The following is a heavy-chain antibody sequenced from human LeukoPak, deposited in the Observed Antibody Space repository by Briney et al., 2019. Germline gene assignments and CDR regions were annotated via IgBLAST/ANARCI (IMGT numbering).Heavy chain of an antibody. Sequence: GGSLRLSCAASGFTFSSYAMTWVRQAPGKGLEWVSGINGNGDSTFYRDSVRGRFTISRDFSKNTLYLQMRRLRAEDTALYYCAKGLGYSVYDLPDFWGQGTLVTVSS. CDR2: INGNGDST. CDR3: AKGLGYSVYDLPDF. V-gene: IGHV3-23*01. CDR1: GFTFSSYA. D-gene: IGHD5/OR15-5a*01. J-gene: IGHJ4*02.